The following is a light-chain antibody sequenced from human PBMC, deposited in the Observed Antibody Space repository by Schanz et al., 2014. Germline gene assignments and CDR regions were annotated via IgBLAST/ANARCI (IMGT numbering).Light chain of an antibody. V-gene: IGKV1-39*01. CDR1: QSISSY. CDR3: QQASTFPPT. Sequence: DIQMTQSPSSLSASVGDRVTITCRASQSISSYLNWYQQKPGKAPKLLIYAASSLQSGVPSRFSGSGSGTDFTLTISSLQPEDFATYHCQQASTFPPTFGGGTKVEIK. J-gene: IGKJ4*01. CDR2: AAS.